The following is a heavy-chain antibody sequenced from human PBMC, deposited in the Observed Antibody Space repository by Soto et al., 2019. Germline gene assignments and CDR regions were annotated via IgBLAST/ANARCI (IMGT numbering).Heavy chain of an antibody. V-gene: IGHV3-33*01. Sequence: QVQLVESGGGVVQPGRSLRLSCAASGFTFSSYGMHWVRQAPGKGLEWVAVIWYDGSNKYYADSVKGRFTISRDNSKNTRYLQMNSLRAEDTAVYYCARNYVIYGMDVWGQGTTVTVSS. D-gene: IGHD1-7*01. CDR1: GFTFSSYG. CDR2: IWYDGSNK. J-gene: IGHJ6*02. CDR3: ARNYVIYGMDV.